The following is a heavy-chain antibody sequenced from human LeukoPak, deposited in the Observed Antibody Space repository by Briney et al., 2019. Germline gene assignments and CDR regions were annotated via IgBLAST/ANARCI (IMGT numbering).Heavy chain of an antibody. CDR1: GFTSSSYA. CDR2: ISGSGGST. CDR3: AKDGTWIQLWLGY. V-gene: IGHV3-23*01. Sequence: GGSLRLSCAASGFTSSSYAMTWVRQAPGKGLEWVSAISGSGGSTYYVDSVKGRFTISRDNSKNTLYLQMNSLRVEDTAIYFCAKDGTWIQLWLGYWGQGTLVTVSS. D-gene: IGHD5-18*01. J-gene: IGHJ4*02.